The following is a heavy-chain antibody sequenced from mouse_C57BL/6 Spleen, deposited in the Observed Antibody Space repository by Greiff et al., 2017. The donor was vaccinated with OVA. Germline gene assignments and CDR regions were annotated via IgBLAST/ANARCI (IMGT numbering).Heavy chain of an antibody. V-gene: IGHV14-2*01. Sequence: EVQLQQSGAELVKPGASVKLSCTASGFNIKDYYMHWVKQRTEQGLEWIGRIDPEDGETKYAPTFQGKATITADTSSNTAYLQLSSLTSEDTAVYYCARSSSHWYYDVWGTGTTVTVSS. D-gene: IGHD1-1*01. CDR1: GFNIKDYY. CDR2: IDPEDGET. CDR3: ARSSSHWYYDV. J-gene: IGHJ1*03.